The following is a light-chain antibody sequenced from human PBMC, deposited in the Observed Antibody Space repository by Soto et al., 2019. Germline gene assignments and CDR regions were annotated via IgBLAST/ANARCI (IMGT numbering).Light chain of an antibody. CDR2: DVS. J-gene: IGLJ3*02. CDR1: NSDVGAYNY. CDR3: SSYTTTNSWV. V-gene: IGLV2-14*03. Sequence: QSALTQPASGSWSPGQSITISRAGTNSDVGAYNYVSLYQDHPGKAPKLIFFDVSNRPSGVSDRFSGSKSGNAASLTISGLQAEDEADYYFSSYTTTNSWVFGGGTKLTVL.